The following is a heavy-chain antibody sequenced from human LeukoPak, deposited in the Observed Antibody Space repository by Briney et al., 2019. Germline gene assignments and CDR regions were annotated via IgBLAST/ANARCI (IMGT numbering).Heavy chain of an antibody. CDR2: INPSGGST. Sequence: ASVKVSCKASGYIFTSYYMHWVRQAPGQGLEWMGIINPSGGSTSYAQKFQGRVTMTRDMSTSTVYMELSSLRSEDTAVYYCARGALEWLLLDRGYYFDYWGQGTLVTVSS. V-gene: IGHV1-46*01. D-gene: IGHD3-3*01. CDR1: GYIFTSYY. J-gene: IGHJ4*02. CDR3: ARGALEWLLLDRGYYFDY.